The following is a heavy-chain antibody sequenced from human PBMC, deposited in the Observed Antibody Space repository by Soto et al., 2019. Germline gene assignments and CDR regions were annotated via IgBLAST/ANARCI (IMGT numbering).Heavy chain of an antibody. J-gene: IGHJ5*02. Sequence: PSETLSLTCTVSVGSISSSSYYWGWIRQPPGKGLEWIGSIYYSGSTYYNPSLKSRVTISVYTSKNQFSLKLSSVTAADTSVYYCARSFNDYIWGSYRSYNWFDPWGQGTPVTVSS. CDR1: VGSISSSSYY. CDR3: ARSFNDYIWGSYRSYNWFDP. V-gene: IGHV4-39*01. CDR2: IYYSGST. D-gene: IGHD3-16*02.